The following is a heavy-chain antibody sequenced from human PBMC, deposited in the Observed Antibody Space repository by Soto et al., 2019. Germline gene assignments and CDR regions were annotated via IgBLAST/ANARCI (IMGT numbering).Heavy chain of an antibody. Sequence: GGSLRLSCAASGFTFSSYAMSWVRQAPGKGLEWVSAISGSGGSTYYADSVKGRFTISRDNSKNTLYLQMNSLRAEDTAVYYCAKDHVRYFDWLLSDGEYGMDVWGQGTTVTVSS. J-gene: IGHJ6*02. D-gene: IGHD3-9*01. CDR1: GFTFSSYA. CDR3: AKDHVRYFDWLLSDGEYGMDV. CDR2: ISGSGGST. V-gene: IGHV3-23*01.